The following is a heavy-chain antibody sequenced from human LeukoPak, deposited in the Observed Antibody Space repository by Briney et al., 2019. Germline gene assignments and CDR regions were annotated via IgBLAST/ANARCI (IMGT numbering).Heavy chain of an antibody. Sequence: GGSLRPSCAASGFTVSSNYMSWVRQAPGKGLEWVSVIYSGGSTYYADSVKGRFTISRDNSKNTLYLQMNSLRAEDTAVYYCARWFGEFPYAFDIWGQGTMVTVSS. CDR3: ARWFGEFPYAFDI. J-gene: IGHJ3*02. V-gene: IGHV3-53*01. CDR2: IYSGGST. CDR1: GFTVSSNY. D-gene: IGHD3-10*01.